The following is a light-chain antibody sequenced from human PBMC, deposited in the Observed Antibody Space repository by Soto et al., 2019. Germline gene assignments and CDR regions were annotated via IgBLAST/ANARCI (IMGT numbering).Light chain of an antibody. CDR3: QQYNDYSWT. Sequence: DIHMTQSPSTLSASLGDIVTINRRASQNIRSWLAWFQQKPGKAPKVMIYDASNLKTGVPSRFSGSGSGTEFTLTIRSLQPDDFATYYCQQYNDYSWTFGQGTKV. CDR2: DAS. V-gene: IGKV1-5*01. CDR1: QNIRSW. J-gene: IGKJ1*01.